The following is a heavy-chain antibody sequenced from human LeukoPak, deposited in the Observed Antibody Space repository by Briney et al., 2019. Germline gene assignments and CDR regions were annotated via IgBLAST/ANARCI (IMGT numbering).Heavy chain of an antibody. CDR1: GFTFSGYW. Sequence: PGGSLRLSCAASGFTFSGYWMHWVRQAPGKGLMWVSRINGDGTRTTYADSVKGRFTISRDNAKNSVFLQMSSLRADDTAVYYCARGPSGSGGDMNYYYYYMDVWGKGTTVTVSS. CDR2: INGDGTRT. D-gene: IGHD2-21*01. CDR3: ARGPSGSGGDMNYYYYYMDV. J-gene: IGHJ6*03. V-gene: IGHV3-74*01.